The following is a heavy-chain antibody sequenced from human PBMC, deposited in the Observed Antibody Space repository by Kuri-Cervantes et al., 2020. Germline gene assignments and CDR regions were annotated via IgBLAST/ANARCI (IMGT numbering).Heavy chain of an antibody. CDR3: ARAVAGTGNFDY. D-gene: IGHD6-19*01. Sequence: SETLSLTCDVYGASFSGYYWSWIRQPPGKGLEWIGEVGHSGTTNYNPSLKSRVTISGDTFKGRFFLNLTSVTAADTAIYYCARAVAGTGNFDYWGQGTLGTVSS. CDR1: GASFSGYY. CDR2: VGHSGTT. J-gene: IGHJ4*02. V-gene: IGHV4-34*01.